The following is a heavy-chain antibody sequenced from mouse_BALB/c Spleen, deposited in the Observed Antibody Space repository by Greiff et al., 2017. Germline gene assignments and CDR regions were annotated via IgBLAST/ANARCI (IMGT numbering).Heavy chain of an antibody. D-gene: IGHD1-1*01. Sequence: EVQVVESGGDLVKPGGSLKLSCAASGFTFSSYGMSWVRQTPDKRLEWVATISSGGSYTYYPDSVKGRFTISRDNAKNTLYLQMSSLKSEDTAMYYCARRLVADYAMDYWGQGTSVTVSS. CDR1: GFTFSSYG. V-gene: IGHV5-6*01. CDR3: ARRLVADYAMDY. CDR2: ISSGGSYT. J-gene: IGHJ4*01.